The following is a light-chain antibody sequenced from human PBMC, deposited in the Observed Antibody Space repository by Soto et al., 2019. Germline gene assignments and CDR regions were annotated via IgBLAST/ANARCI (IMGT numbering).Light chain of an antibody. Sequence: QSVLTQPPSVSAAPGQTVTISCSGSSSNIGNNYVSWYQHLPGTAPKLLIYDNAKRPSGIPDRFSGSKSDTSATLGITGLQTGDEADYYCATWDNSLYGVVFGGGTKVTVL. V-gene: IGLV1-51*01. CDR2: DNA. CDR3: ATWDNSLYGVV. CDR1: SSNIGNNY. J-gene: IGLJ2*01.